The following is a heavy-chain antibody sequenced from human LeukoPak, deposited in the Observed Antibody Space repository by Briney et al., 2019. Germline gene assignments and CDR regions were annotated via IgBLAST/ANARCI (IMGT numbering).Heavy chain of an antibody. V-gene: IGHV1-18*01. CDR2: ISAYNGNT. D-gene: IGHD7-27*01. CDR1: GYTFTSYG. J-gene: IGHJ6*02. Sequence: ASVKVSSKASGYTFTSYGISWVRQTPGQGLEWMGWISAYNGNTNYAQKLQGRVTMTTDTSTSTAYMELRSLRSDDTAVYYCARVHWDYYYGMDVWGQGTTVTVSS. CDR3: ARVHWDYYYGMDV.